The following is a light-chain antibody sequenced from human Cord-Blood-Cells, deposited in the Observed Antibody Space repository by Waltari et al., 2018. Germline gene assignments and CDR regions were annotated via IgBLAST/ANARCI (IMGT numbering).Light chain of an antibody. CDR3: QSADSSGTYV. CDR1: ALPKQY. J-gene: IGLJ3*02. Sequence: SYELTQPPSVSVSPGQTARITCPGDALPKQYAYWYQQKPGQAPGLVIYKDSERASGVPERFSGSSSGTTVTLTISGVQAEDEADYYCQSADSSGTYVFGGGTKLTVL. CDR2: KDS. V-gene: IGLV3-25*03.